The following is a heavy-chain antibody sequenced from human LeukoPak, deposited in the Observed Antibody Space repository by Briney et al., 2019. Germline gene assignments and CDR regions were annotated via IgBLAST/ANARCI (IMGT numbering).Heavy chain of an antibody. CDR3: AKDSYGSGSYSPDY. Sequence: GGSLRLSCAASGFTFTGYAMSWVRQARRKGLEWVSAISDSGGSTYYADSVKGRFTISRDNSKNTLYLQMNSLRAEDTAVYYCAKDSYGSGSYSPDYWGQGTLVTVSS. V-gene: IGHV3-23*01. D-gene: IGHD3-10*01. CDR2: ISDSGGST. CDR1: GFTFTGYA. J-gene: IGHJ4*02.